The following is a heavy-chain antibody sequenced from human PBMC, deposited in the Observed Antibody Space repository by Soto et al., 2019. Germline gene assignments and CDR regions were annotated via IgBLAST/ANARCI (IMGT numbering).Heavy chain of an antibody. J-gene: IGHJ4*02. CDR3: ARHFSVDYFDP. CDR1: GDSITSNSYF. CDR2: IYYSGTT. V-gene: IGHV4-39*01. Sequence: SETLSLTCTVSGDSITSNSYFWAWIRQPPGKGLEWIGSIYYSGTTYYNPSLKSRVTISVDRSKNQFSLKLSSVTAADTAVYYCARHFSVDYFDPWGQGNLVTVSS.